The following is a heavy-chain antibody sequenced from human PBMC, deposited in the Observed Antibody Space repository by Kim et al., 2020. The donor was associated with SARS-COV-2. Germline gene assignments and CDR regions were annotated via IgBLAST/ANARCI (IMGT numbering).Heavy chain of an antibody. CDR1: GFTFSSYA. D-gene: IGHD3-16*01. Sequence: GGSLRLSCAASGFTFSSYAMSWVRQAPGKGLEWVSAISGSGGSTYYADSVKGRFTISRDNSKNTLYLQMNSLRAEDTAVYYCAKGVLTFGGVIQAFDIWGQGTMVTVSS. CDR3: AKGVLTFGGVIQAFDI. J-gene: IGHJ3*02. V-gene: IGHV3-23*01. CDR2: ISGSGGST.